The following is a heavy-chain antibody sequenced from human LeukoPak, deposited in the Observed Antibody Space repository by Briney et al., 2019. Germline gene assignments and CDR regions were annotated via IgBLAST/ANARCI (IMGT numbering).Heavy chain of an antibody. Sequence: GGSLRLSCAASGFTFSDYYMSWIRQAPGKGLESVSYISSSGSTIYYADSVKGRFTISRGNAKNSLYLQMNSLRAEDTAVYYCASTTGIAVAGTLDYWGQGTLVTVSS. V-gene: IGHV3-11*01. CDR2: ISSSGSTI. J-gene: IGHJ4*02. D-gene: IGHD6-19*01. CDR1: GFTFSDYY. CDR3: ASTTGIAVAGTLDY.